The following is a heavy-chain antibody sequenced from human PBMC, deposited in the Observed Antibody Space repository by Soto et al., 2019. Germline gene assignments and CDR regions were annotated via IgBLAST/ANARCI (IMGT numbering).Heavy chain of an antibody. CDR3: AKGYYYDSSGYYNYYYGMDV. CDR1: GFTFSSYA. V-gene: IGHV3-23*01. J-gene: IGHJ6*02. Sequence: PGGSLRLSCAASGFTFSSYAMSWVRQAPGKGLEWVSAISGSGGSTYYADSVKGRFTISRDNSKNTLYLQMNSLRAEDTAVYYCAKGYYYDSSGYYNYYYGMDVWGQGTTVT. D-gene: IGHD3-22*01. CDR2: ISGSGGST.